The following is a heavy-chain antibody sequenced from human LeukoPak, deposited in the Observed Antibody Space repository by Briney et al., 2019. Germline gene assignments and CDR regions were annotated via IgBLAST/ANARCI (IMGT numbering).Heavy chain of an antibody. CDR3: ARSPVYYGDYPSTYAFDI. CDR2: ISSSGSTI. CDR1: GFTFSDYY. V-gene: IGHV3-11*01. J-gene: IGHJ3*02. Sequence: GGSLRLSCAASGFTFSDYYMSWIRQAPGKGLECISYISSSGSTIHDADSVKGRFTISRDNAKNSLYLQMNSLRAEDSAVYYCARSPVYYGDYPSTYAFDIWGQGTMVIVSS. D-gene: IGHD4-17*01.